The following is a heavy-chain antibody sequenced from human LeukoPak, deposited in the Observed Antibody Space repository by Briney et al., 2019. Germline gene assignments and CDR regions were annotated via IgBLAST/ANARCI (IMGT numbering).Heavy chain of an antibody. V-gene: IGHV4-39*07. J-gene: IGHJ6*03. Sequence: SETLSLTCTVSGGSISSSSYYWGWIRQPPGKGLEWIGSIYYSGSTYYNPSLESRVTISVDTSKNQFSLKLSSVTAADTAVYYCARDANRIVVVPAAMEGGYYMDVWGKGTTVTVS. CDR2: IYYSGST. CDR3: ARDANRIVVVPAAMEGGYYMDV. CDR1: GGSISSSSYY. D-gene: IGHD2-2*01.